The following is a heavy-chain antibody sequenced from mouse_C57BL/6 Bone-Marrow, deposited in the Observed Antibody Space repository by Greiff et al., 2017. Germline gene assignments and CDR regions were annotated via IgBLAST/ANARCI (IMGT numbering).Heavy chain of an antibody. D-gene: IGHD1-1*01. J-gene: IGHJ1*03. CDR1: GYTFTSYW. Sequence: VQLQQPGAELVMPGASVKLSCKASGYTFTSYWMHWVKQRPGQGLEWIGEIDPSDSYTNYNQKFKGKSTLTVDKSSSTAYMQLSSLSSEDCAVYYGARRCYCSSPYWYFDVWGTGTTVTVSS. CDR3: ARRCYCSSPYWYFDV. V-gene: IGHV1-69*01. CDR2: IDPSDSYT.